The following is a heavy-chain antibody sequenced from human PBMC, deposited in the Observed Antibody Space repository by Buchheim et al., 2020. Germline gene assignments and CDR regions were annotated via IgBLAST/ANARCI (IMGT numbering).Heavy chain of an antibody. D-gene: IGHD2-21*02. Sequence: QVQLVESGGGVVQPGRSLRLSCAASGFTFSSYAMHWVRQAPGKGLEWVAVISSDGSNKYYADSVKGRFTISRDNSKNTLSLQMNSLRAEDTAVYYCARDAGVTALAYCGGDCYSGVFDYWGQGTL. CDR2: ISSDGSNK. J-gene: IGHJ4*02. CDR1: GFTFSSYA. V-gene: IGHV3-30*04. CDR3: ARDAGVTALAYCGGDCYSGVFDY.